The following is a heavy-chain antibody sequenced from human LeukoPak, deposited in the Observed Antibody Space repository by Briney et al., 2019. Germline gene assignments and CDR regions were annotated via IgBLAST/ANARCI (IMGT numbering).Heavy chain of an antibody. CDR3: AKANHATDYYDSSGYYDD. V-gene: IGHV3-53*01. CDR2: IYSGGST. CDR1: GFTVSSNY. Sequence: PGGSLRLSCAASGFTVSSNYMTWVRQAPGKGLAWVSVIYSGGSTYYADSVKGRFTISRDNSKNTLYLHMNSLRAEDTAVYYCAKANHATDYYDSSGYYDDWGQGTLVTVSS. J-gene: IGHJ4*02. D-gene: IGHD3-22*01.